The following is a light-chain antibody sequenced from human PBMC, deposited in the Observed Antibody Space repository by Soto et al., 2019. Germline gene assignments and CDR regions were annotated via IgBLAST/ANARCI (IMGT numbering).Light chain of an antibody. Sequence: QSALTQPASVSGSPGQSITISCTGTSSDVGGYNYVSWYQQHPGKAPKLMIYDVSNRPSGVSNRFSGSKSGNTASLTISGLQAEDEADHYCSSYTRSSTLVFGTGTKLTVL. CDR2: DVS. CDR1: SSDVGGYNY. CDR3: SSYTRSSTLV. J-gene: IGLJ1*01. V-gene: IGLV2-14*01.